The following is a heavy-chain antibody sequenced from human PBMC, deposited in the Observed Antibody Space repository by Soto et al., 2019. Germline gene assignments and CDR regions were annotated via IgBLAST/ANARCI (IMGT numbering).Heavy chain of an antibody. CDR2: ISAYNGNT. CDR1: GYTFTSYG. CDR3: ARAHNVLRFLEWLNSYFDY. J-gene: IGHJ4*02. V-gene: IGHV1-18*01. Sequence: ASVKVSCKASGYTFTSYGISWVRQAPGQGLEWMGWISAYNGNTNYAQKLQGRVTMTTDTSTSTAYMELRSLRSDDTAVYYCARAHNVLRFLEWLNSYFDYWGQGTLVTVSS. D-gene: IGHD3-3*01.